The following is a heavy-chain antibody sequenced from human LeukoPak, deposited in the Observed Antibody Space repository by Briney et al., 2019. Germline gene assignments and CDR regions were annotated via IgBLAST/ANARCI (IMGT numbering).Heavy chain of an antibody. CDR2: IKQDGSEK. Sequence: GGSLRPSCAASGFTFSSYWMSWVRQAPGKGLEWVANIKQDGSEKYYVDSVKGRFTISRDNAKNSLYLQMNSLRAEDAAMYYCAREWELLRPVLYYFDYWGQGTLVTVSS. V-gene: IGHV3-7*01. CDR1: GFTFSSYW. J-gene: IGHJ4*02. D-gene: IGHD1-26*01. CDR3: AREWELLRPVLYYFDY.